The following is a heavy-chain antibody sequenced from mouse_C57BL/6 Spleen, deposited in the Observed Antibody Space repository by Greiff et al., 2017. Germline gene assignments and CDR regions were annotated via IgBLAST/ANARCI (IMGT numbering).Heavy chain of an antibody. CDR2: IDPETGGT. D-gene: IGHD2-3*01. V-gene: IGHV1-15*01. CDR3: TSYDGYLYAMDY. CDR1: GYTFTDYE. Sequence: QVQLQQSGAELVRPGASVTLSCKASGYTFTDYEMHWVKQTPVHGLEWIGAIDPETGGTAYNQKFKGKAILTADKYSSTAYMELRSLTSEDSAVYYCTSYDGYLYAMDYWGQGTSVTVSS. J-gene: IGHJ4*01.